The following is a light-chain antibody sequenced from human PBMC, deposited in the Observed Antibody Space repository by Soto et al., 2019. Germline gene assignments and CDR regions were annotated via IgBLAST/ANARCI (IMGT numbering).Light chain of an antibody. V-gene: IGLV1-44*01. Sequence: QSALTQAPSASGTPGQRVTISCSGNTSNIGSNSVNWYLQLPGSAPRLLIYSNTQRPSGVPDRFSGSKSGTSASLAISGLQSEDEADYYCATWDDSLNGVLFGGGTKLTVL. CDR2: SNT. J-gene: IGLJ2*01. CDR3: ATWDDSLNGVL. CDR1: TSNIGSNS.